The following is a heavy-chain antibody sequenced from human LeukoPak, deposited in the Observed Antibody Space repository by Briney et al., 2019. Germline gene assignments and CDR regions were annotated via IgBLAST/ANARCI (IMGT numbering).Heavy chain of an antibody. D-gene: IGHD1-26*01. J-gene: IGHJ4*02. Sequence: PSETLSLTCTVSGGSISSYYWSWIRQPPGKGLEWIGYIYYSGSTNYNPSLKSRVTISVDTSKNQFSLKLSSVTAADTAVYYCARESSGSYAQSDYWGQGTLVTVSS. CDR3: ARESSGSYAQSDY. CDR1: GGSISSYY. CDR2: IYYSGST. V-gene: IGHV4-59*01.